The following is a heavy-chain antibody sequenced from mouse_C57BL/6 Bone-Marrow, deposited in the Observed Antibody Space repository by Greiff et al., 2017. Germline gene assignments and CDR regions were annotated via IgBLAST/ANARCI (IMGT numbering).Heavy chain of an antibody. CDR1: GYTFTEYT. CDR2: FYPGSGSI. J-gene: IGHJ2*01. V-gene: IGHV1-62-2*01. D-gene: IGHD3-1*01. Sequence: QVHVQQSGAELVKPGASVKLSCKASGYTFTEYTIHWVKQRSGQGLEWIGWFYPGSGSIKYNEKFKDKATLTADQSSSTVYMGLSRLTSEDSAVYFCARHEVGGYSYYFDYWGQGTTLTVSS. CDR3: ARHEVGGYSYYFDY.